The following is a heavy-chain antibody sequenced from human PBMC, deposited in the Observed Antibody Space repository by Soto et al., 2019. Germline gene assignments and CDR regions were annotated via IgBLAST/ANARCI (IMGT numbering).Heavy chain of an antibody. CDR2: IYYSGST. Sequence: SETLSLTCTVSGGSISSYYWSWIRQPPGKGLEWIGYIYYSGSTNYNPSLKSRVTISVDTSKNQFSLKLSSVTAADTAVYYCARVAPTRHDAFDIWGQGTMVTVSS. CDR1: GGSISSYY. CDR3: ARVAPTRHDAFDI. J-gene: IGHJ3*02. V-gene: IGHV4-59*01. D-gene: IGHD2-15*01.